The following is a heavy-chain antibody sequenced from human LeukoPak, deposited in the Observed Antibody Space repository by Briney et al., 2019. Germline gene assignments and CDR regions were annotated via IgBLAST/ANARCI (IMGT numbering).Heavy chain of an antibody. V-gene: IGHV3-48*03. CDR2: ISSSGSTI. CDR1: GFTFSSYE. CDR3: ARMITIFGVVITNYFDY. D-gene: IGHD3-3*01. Sequence: GGSLRLSCAASGFTFSSYEMNWVPQAPGKGLEWVSYISSSGSTIYYADSVKGRFTISRDNAKNSLYLQMNSLRAVDTAVYYCARMITIFGVVITNYFDYWGQGTLVTVSS. J-gene: IGHJ4*02.